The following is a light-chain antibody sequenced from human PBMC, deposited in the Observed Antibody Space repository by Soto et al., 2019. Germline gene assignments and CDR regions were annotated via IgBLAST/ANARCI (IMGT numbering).Light chain of an antibody. CDR2: GAS. Sequence: VMTNSPATLSVSPGERATLSCRASQNLRSSLAWYQQKPGQAPRLLIYGASTRATGIPARFSGSGSGTDFPLTISRLEPEDFAVYYCQQYGSSGTFGQGTKVDIK. CDR1: QNLRSS. J-gene: IGKJ1*01. CDR3: QQYGSSGT. V-gene: IGKV3-15*01.